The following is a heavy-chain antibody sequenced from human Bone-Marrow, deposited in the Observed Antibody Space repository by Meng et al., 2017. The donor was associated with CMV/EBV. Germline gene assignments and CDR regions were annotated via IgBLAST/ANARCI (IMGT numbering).Heavy chain of an antibody. CDR3: ARDDPDRPFDP. CDR1: GDHFNGHY. V-gene: IGHV1-2*02. J-gene: IGHJ5*02. Sequence: CCKASGDHFNGHYIPRVRPAPGQGLEWVGWINPHSGGSNYAQKFHRRATTTRDPASSTAYMENSTLRSDDSAVYYCARDDPDRPFDPWGQGTLDTVSS. D-gene: IGHD1-14*01. CDR2: INPHSGGS.